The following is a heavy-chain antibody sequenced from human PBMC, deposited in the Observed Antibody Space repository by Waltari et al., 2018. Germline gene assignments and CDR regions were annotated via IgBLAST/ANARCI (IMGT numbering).Heavy chain of an antibody. D-gene: IGHD3-16*01. CDR3: AREVGGSRWFDP. V-gene: IGHV4-4*07. CDR2: INTGGNT. Sequence: QVQLQESGPGLVKTSETLSLTCTVSGGSISTSYWTWIRQPAGKGREWIGRINTGGNTNHNPSLKSRVTMSVDTSKNQFSLTLSSVTAADTAVYYCAREVGGSRWFDPWGQGTLVTVSS. J-gene: IGHJ5*02. CDR1: GGSISTSY.